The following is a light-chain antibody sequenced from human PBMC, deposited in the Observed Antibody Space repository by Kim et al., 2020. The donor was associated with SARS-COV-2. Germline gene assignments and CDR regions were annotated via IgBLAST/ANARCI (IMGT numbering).Light chain of an antibody. J-gene: IGKJ4*01. V-gene: IGKV3-11*01. Sequence: EIVLTQTPATLSLSPGERATLSCWARQSVSSYLAWYQQKPGQAPRLLIYDATNRAAGIPARFSGSESRTEFTLTISSLEPEDAAVYYCQQRGGWPLTFGGGTKVDIK. CDR1: QSVSSY. CDR2: DAT. CDR3: QQRGGWPLT.